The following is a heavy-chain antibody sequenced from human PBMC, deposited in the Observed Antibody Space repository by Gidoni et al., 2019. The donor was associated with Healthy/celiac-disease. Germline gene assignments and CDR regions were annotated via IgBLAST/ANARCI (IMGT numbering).Heavy chain of an antibody. J-gene: IGHJ3*02. D-gene: IGHD1-26*01. V-gene: IGHV3-23*01. CDR3: AKNRQWEDAFDI. CDR1: GFTFSSYA. Sequence: EVQLLESGGGLVQPGGSLRLSCAASGFTFSSYAMSWVRQAPGKGLEWVSAMSGSGGSTYYADSVKGRFTISRDNSKNTLYLQMNSLRAEDTAVYYCAKNRQWEDAFDIWGQGTMVTVSS. CDR2: MSGSGGST.